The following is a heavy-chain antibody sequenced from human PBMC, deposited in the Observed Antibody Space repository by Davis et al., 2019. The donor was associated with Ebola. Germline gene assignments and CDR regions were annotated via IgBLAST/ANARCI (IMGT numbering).Heavy chain of an antibody. CDR2: INAGNGDT. V-gene: IGHV1-3*01. CDR1: GYIFTSYA. D-gene: IGHD2-21*01. CDR3: ARSNRHIVVVLLMDV. Sequence: ASVKVSCKASGYIFTSYAMHWVRQAPGQRLEWMGWINAGNGDTKYSQKFRGRVTITRDTSASTSYMELSSLRSEDTAVYYCARSNRHIVVVLLMDVWGQGTTVTVSS. J-gene: IGHJ6*02.